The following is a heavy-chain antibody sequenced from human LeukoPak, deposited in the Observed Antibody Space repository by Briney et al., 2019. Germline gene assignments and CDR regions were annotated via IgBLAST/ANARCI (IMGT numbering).Heavy chain of an antibody. V-gene: IGHV4-34*01. CDR2: INHSGST. J-gene: IGHJ6*03. CDR3: AREGRYRYGYNEYHLYMDI. CDR1: GGSFSGYY. D-gene: IGHD5-18*01. Sequence: SETLSLTCAVYGGSFSGYYWSWIRQPPGKGLEWTGEINHSGSTNYNPSLKSRVTISVDTSKNQFSLKLSSVTAAETAVYYCAREGRYRYGYNEYHLYMDIWGKGTTVTVSS.